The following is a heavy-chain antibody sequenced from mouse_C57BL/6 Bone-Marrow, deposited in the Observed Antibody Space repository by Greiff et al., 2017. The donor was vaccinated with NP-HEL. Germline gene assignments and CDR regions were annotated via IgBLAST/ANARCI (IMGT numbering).Heavy chain of an antibody. Sequence: QVQLQQPGAELVMPGASVKLSCKASGYTFTSYWMHWVKQRPGQGLEWIGEIDPSDSYTNYNQKFKGKSPLTVDKSSSTAYMQLSRITSENSAVYYCAREGDTGAMDYWGQGTSVTVSS. D-gene: IGHD5-1-1*01. CDR3: AREGDTGAMDY. CDR1: GYTFTSYW. V-gene: IGHV1-69*01. CDR2: IDPSDSYT. J-gene: IGHJ4*01.